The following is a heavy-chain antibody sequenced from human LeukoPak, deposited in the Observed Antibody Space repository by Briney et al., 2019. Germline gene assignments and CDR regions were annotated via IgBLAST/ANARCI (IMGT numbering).Heavy chain of an antibody. CDR3: AKGQRRGNLYYFDY. Sequence: PGGSLRLSCAASGFTFSSYAMSWVRQAPGKGLEWVSAISGSGGSTYYADSVKGRFTISGDNSKNTLYLQMNSLRAEDTAVYYCAKGQRRGNLYYFDYWGQGTLVTVSS. J-gene: IGHJ4*02. CDR1: GFTFSSYA. D-gene: IGHD6-25*01. V-gene: IGHV3-23*01. CDR2: ISGSGGST.